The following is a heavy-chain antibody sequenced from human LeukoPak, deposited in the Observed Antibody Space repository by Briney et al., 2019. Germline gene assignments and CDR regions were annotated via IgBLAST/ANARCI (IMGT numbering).Heavy chain of an antibody. CDR1: SGSISSHY. D-gene: IGHD1-20*01. Sequence: SETLSLTCTVSSGSISSHYWSWMRQPPGKGLEWIGYIYYSGTTNFNPSLKSRVTISVDTSNNQFSLKLSSVTAADTAVYYCARLYRGGGLAGSLGVYYYYYYMDVWGKGTTVTVSS. CDR3: ARLYRGGGLAGSLGVYYYYYYMDV. J-gene: IGHJ6*03. CDR2: IYYSGTT. V-gene: IGHV4-59*11.